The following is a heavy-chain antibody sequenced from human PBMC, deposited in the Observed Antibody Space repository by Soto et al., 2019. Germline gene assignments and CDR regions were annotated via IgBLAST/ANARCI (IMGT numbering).Heavy chain of an antibody. CDR1: GGSFSGYY. J-gene: IGHJ4*02. V-gene: IGHV4-34*01. Sequence: PSETLSLTCAVYGGSFSGYYWSWIRQPPGKGLEWIGEINHSGSTNYNPSLKSRVTISVDTSKNQFSLKLSSVTAADTAVYYCARLRGLRYFDWLLYGFDYWGQGTLVTVSS. CDR3: ARLRGLRYFDWLLYGFDY. D-gene: IGHD3-9*01. CDR2: INHSGST.